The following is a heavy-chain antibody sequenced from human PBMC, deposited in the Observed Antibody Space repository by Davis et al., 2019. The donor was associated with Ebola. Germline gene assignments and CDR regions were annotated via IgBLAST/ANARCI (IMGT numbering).Heavy chain of an antibody. CDR1: GGTFGSYA. Sequence: SVKVSCKASGGTFGSYAISWVRQAPGQGLEWMGGIIPIFGTANYAQKFQGRVTITADESTSTAYMELSSLRSEDTAVYYCAGVGSRWTVDYYYGMDVWGKGTTVTVSS. D-gene: IGHD1-26*01. CDR2: IIPIFGTA. V-gene: IGHV1-69*13. J-gene: IGHJ6*04. CDR3: AGVGSRWTVDYYYGMDV.